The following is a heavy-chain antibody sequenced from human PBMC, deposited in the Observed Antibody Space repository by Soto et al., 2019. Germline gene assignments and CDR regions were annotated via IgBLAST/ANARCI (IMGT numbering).Heavy chain of an antibody. Sequence: QVQLQESGPGLVKPSETLSLTCTVSGASISRYYWSWIRQSPGKGLEWIGYMYYSGNANYNPSLRSRITRSVDTSKNQFSLNLNSVTAADPAVYYCAREYPVHSAYFDYWGQGILVTVSS. J-gene: IGHJ4*02. CDR3: AREYPVHSAYFDY. CDR1: GASISRYY. CDR2: MYYSGNA. D-gene: IGHD1-26*01. V-gene: IGHV4-59*01.